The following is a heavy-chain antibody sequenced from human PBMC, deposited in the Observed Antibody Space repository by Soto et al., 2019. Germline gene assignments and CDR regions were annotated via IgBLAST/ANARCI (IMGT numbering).Heavy chain of an antibody. CDR3: ARGEYYSGWYGPLWLDY. CDR2: ISDSGGTS. D-gene: IGHD6-19*01. Sequence: SLRLSCAASGFIFSNYVMSWVRQAPGKGLEWVSSISDSGGTSYYADSVKGRFTISRDNSKKQFSLKLKSVTAADTAVYYCARGEYYSGWYGPLWLDYWGHGTLVTVSS. J-gene: IGHJ5*01. CDR1: GFIFSNYV. V-gene: IGHV3-23*01.